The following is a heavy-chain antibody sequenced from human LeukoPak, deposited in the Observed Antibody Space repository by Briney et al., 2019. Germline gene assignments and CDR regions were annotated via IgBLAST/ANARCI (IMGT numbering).Heavy chain of an antibody. Sequence: PSETLSLTCTVSGGSISSYYWSWIRQPAGKGLEWIGRIYTSGSTNYNPSLKSRVTMSVDTSKNQFSLKLSSVTAADTAVYYCARDRLELRNGYFDYWGQGTLVTVSS. CDR2: IYTSGST. J-gene: IGHJ4*02. D-gene: IGHD1-7*01. V-gene: IGHV4-4*07. CDR1: GGSISSYY. CDR3: ARDRLELRNGYFDY.